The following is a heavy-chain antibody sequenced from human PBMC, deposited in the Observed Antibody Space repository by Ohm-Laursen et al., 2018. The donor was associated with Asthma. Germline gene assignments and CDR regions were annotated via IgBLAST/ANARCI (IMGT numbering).Heavy chain of an antibody. CDR2: IRSKAYGGTT. CDR1: GFTFNRAW. V-gene: IGHV3-49*04. J-gene: IGHJ6*02. CDR3: TREWELPYYYYGMDV. D-gene: IGHD1-26*01. Sequence: SLRLSCTASGFTFNRAWMTRVRQAAGKGLEWVGFIRSKAYGGTTEYAASVKGRFTISRDDSKSIAYLQMNSLKTEDTAVYYCTREWELPYYYYGMDVWGQGTTVTVSS.